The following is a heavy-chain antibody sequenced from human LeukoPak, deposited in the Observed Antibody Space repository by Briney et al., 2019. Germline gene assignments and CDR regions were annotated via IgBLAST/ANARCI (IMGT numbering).Heavy chain of an antibody. Sequence: GGSLRLSCAASGFTFSSYAMSRVRQAPGKGLEWVSAISGSGGSTYYADSVKGRFTISRDNSKNTLYLQMNSLRAEDTAVYYCAKGVGYSYGFDYWGQGTLVTVSS. V-gene: IGHV3-23*01. CDR1: GFTFSSYA. CDR3: AKGVGYSYGFDY. D-gene: IGHD5-18*01. J-gene: IGHJ4*02. CDR2: ISGSGGST.